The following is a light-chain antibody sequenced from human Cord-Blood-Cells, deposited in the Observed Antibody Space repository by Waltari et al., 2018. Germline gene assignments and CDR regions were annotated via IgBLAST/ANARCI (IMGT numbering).Light chain of an antibody. Sequence: QSVLTQPPSASGTPGQRVTISCSGSSSNIGRNYVYWYQQLPGTAPKPLIYRNNQRPSGVPDRFSGSKSGTSASLAIGGLRSEDEADYYCAAWDDSLSGYVFGTGTKVTVL. V-gene: IGLV1-47*01. CDR1: SSNIGRNY. CDR3: AAWDDSLSGYV. J-gene: IGLJ1*01. CDR2: RNN.